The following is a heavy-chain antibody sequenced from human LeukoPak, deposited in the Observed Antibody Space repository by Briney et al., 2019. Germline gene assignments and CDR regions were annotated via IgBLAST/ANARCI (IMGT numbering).Heavy chain of an antibody. CDR3: AKIYYGVHAFVI. V-gene: IGHV3-20*04. J-gene: IGHJ3*02. D-gene: IGHD3-10*01. CDR2: INWNGVST. CDR1: GFIFHDFG. Sequence: GGSLRLSCAASGFIFHDFGMGWVRQVPGKGLQWVSGINWNGVSTAYADSVKGRFTISRDNANNSLYLQIHSLRDEDTALYYCAKIYYGVHAFVIWGQGTMVTVSS.